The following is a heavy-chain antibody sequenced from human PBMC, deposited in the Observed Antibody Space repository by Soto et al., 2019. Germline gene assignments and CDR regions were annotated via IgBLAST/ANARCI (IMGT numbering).Heavy chain of an antibody. D-gene: IGHD2-15*01. CDR3: ARDEFGYCSGGSCYADYYYYGMDV. CDR2: IIPIFGTA. J-gene: IGHJ6*02. Sequence: QVQLVQSGAEVKKPGSSVKVSCKASGGTFSSYAISWVRQAPGQGLEWMGGIIPIFGTANYAQKFQGRVTITEDESTSTAYMELSSLRSEDTAVYYCARDEFGYCSGGSCYADYYYYGMDVWGQGTTVTVSS. V-gene: IGHV1-69*12. CDR1: GGTFSSYA.